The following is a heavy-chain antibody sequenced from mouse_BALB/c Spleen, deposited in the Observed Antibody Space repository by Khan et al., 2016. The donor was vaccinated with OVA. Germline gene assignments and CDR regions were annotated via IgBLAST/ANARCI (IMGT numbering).Heavy chain of an antibody. CDR3: AGGGYWYFDV. J-gene: IGHJ1*01. Sequence: QVQLKQSGPEVKKPGASVKISCKASGYSFTNSGMNWVRQAPGKGLKWMGWINPYTGEPTYADDFQGRFAFSLETSASTAYLQLNNLKNEDTATEFCAGGGYWYFDVWGAGTTVTVSS. CDR2: INPYTGEP. V-gene: IGHV9-3-1*01. CDR1: GYSFTNSG. D-gene: IGHD1-1*02.